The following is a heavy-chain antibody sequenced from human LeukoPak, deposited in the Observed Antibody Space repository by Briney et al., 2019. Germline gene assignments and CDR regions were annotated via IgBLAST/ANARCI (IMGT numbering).Heavy chain of an antibody. Sequence: PGGSLRLSCAASGFTFSSYWMTWVRQAPGKGLEWVANINQDGSLKYYVDSAKGRFTISRDNAKNSLYLQMNSLRAEDTAFYYCARDLRTGYTYGYPLDYWGQGTLVTVSS. J-gene: IGHJ4*02. CDR3: ARDLRTGYTYGYPLDY. V-gene: IGHV3-7*01. CDR2: INQDGSLK. CDR1: GFTFSSYW. D-gene: IGHD5-18*01.